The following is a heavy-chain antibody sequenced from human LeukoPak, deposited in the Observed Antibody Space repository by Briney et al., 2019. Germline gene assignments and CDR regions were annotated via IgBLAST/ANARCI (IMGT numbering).Heavy chain of an antibody. D-gene: IGHD1-26*01. CDR2: INPNSGGT. CDR1: GGTFSSYT. V-gene: IGHV1-2*02. J-gene: IGHJ4*02. CDR3: AAEWGATAFDY. Sequence: GASVKVSCKASGGTFSSYTIIWVRQAPGQGLEWMGWINPNSGGTNYAQKFQGRVTMTRDTSISTAYMELSRLRSDDTAVYYCAAEWGATAFDYWGQGTLVTVSS.